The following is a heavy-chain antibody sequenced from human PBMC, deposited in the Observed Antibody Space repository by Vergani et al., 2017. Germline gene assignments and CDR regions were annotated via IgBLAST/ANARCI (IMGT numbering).Heavy chain of an antibody. V-gene: IGHV4-61*02. CDR2: IYTSGST. CDR3: ARSIAAAGNGAYYFDY. J-gene: IGHJ4*02. CDR1: GGSISSGSYY. Sequence: QVQLQESGPGLVKPSQTLSLTCTVSGGSISSGSYYWSWIRQPAGKGLEWIGRIYTSGSTNYNPSLTSRVTISVDTSKNQFSLKLSSVTAADTAVYYCARSIAAAGNGAYYFDYWGQGTLVTVSS. D-gene: IGHD6-13*01.